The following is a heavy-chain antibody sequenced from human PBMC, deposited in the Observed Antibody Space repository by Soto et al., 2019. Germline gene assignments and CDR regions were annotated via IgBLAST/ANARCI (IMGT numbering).Heavy chain of an antibody. V-gene: IGHV1-2*04. Sequence: ASVKVSCKASGYTFTGYYMHWVRQAPGQGLEWMGWINPNSGGTNYAQKFQGWVTMTRDTSISTAYMELSRLRSDDTAVYYCARDSPYSSRCYQSYVMDVWGKGPTVTVSS. CDR3: ARDSPYSSRCYQSYVMDV. D-gene: IGHD6-13*01. CDR2: INPNSGGT. CDR1: GYTFTGYY. J-gene: IGHJ6*04.